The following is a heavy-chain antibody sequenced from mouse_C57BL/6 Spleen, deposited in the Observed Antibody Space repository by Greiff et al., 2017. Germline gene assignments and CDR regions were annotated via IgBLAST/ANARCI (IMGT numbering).Heavy chain of an antibody. CDR1: GYTFTSYW. CDR3: ARWGTLYGSSSYYFDY. Sequence: VQLQQPGAELVMPGASVKLSCKASGYTFTSYWMHWVKQRPGQGLEWIGEIDPSDSYTNYNQKFKGKSTLTVDKSSSTAYMQLSSLTSEDSAVYYCARWGTLYGSSSYYFDYWGQGTTLTVSS. J-gene: IGHJ2*01. V-gene: IGHV1-69*01. D-gene: IGHD1-1*01. CDR2: IDPSDSYT.